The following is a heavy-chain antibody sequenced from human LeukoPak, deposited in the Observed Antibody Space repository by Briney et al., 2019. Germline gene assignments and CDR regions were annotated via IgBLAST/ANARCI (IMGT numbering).Heavy chain of an antibody. CDR3: ARRSQAAAGRGIDY. V-gene: IGHV4-39*01. J-gene: IGHJ4*02. CDR1: GGSISSSSYY. Sequence: PSETLSLTCTVSGGSISSSSYYWGWIRQSPGKGLEWIGTMSNSGSTYYNPSLKSRVTISGDTAKNQFSLKLRSVTAADTAVYYCARRSQAAAGRGIDYWGQGTLVTVSS. D-gene: IGHD6-13*01. CDR2: MSNSGST.